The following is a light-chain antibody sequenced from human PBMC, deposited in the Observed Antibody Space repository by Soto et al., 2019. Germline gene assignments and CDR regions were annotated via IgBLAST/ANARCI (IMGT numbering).Light chain of an antibody. CDR2: VAS. J-gene: IGKJ1*01. CDR3: QHYTLASGP. Sequence: DIQMTQSPSSLSASLGDRVTITCRASQTMRTYLNWYQQKPGKAPKLLIYVASNLQSGVPSRFSGSGSGTDFTLTISSLQPDDVGLYYCQHYTLASGPFGQGTRV. CDR1: QTMRTY. V-gene: IGKV1-39*01.